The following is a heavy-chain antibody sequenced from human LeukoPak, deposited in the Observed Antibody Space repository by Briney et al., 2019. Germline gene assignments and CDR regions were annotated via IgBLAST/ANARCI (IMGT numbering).Heavy chain of an antibody. CDR1: GFTFSSYE. D-gene: IGHD3-9*01. CDR3: ARELSGYFDCLFFFDY. CDR2: ISSSGSTI. Sequence: GGSLRLSCAASGFTFSSYEMNWVRQAPGKGLEWVSYISSSGSTIYYADSVKGRFTISRDNAKNSLYLQMNSLRAEDTAVYYCARELSGYFDCLFFFDYWGQGTLVTVSS. J-gene: IGHJ4*02. V-gene: IGHV3-48*03.